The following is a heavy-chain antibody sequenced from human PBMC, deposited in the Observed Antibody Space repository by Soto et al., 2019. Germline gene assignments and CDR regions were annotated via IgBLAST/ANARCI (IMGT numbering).Heavy chain of an antibody. J-gene: IGHJ4*02. CDR2: ISYSGST. CDR1: GGSISSYY. V-gene: IGHV4-59*01. Sequence: PSETLSLTCTVSGGSISSYYWSWIRQPPGKGLEWIGYISYSGSTNYNPSLKSRVTLSLDTSKNQFSLKLSSVTAADTAVYYCARHTYYYDLIDYGSQGTLVTVSS. D-gene: IGHD3-22*01. CDR3: ARHTYYYDLIDY.